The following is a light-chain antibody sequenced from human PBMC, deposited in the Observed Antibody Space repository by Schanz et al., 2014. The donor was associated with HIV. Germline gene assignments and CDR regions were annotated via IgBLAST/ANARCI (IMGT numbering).Light chain of an antibody. V-gene: IGLV1-40*01. J-gene: IGLJ3*02. CDR3: QSFDGSLGGVL. Sequence: QSVLTQPPSVSGAPGQRVNISCTGSSSNIGTGYDVQWYQQLPGTAPKLLIYGNSNRPSGVPDRFSGSKSGTSASLAITGLQAEDEADYYCQSFDGSLGGVLFGGGTKLTVL. CDR2: GNS. CDR1: SSNIGTGYD.